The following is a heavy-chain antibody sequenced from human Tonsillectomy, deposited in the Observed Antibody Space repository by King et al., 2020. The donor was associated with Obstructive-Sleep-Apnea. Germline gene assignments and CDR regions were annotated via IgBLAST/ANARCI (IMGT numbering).Heavy chain of an antibody. Sequence: VQLVESGGGLVHPGRSLRLSCTASGFTFGDYGLSWFRQAPGKGLEWVSFIRSKPFGGTTEYAASVRGRFTISRDDSKSIAYLQMNSLKTEDTAGYYCDRVRDDYVWGSYYYWGQGTLVTVSS. CDR3: DRVRDDYVWGSYYY. J-gene: IGHJ4*02. D-gene: IGHD3-16*01. V-gene: IGHV3-49*03. CDR2: IRSKPFGGTT. CDR1: GFTFGDYG.